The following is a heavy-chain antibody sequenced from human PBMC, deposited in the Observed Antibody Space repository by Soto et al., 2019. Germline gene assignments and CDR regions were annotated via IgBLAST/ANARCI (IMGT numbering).Heavy chain of an antibody. CDR3: AKDLRFLEWLLIGGMDV. V-gene: IGHV3-23*01. J-gene: IGHJ6*02. D-gene: IGHD3-3*01. CDR1: GFTFSSYA. CDR2: ISGSGGST. Sequence: GGSLRLSCAASGFTFSSYAMSWVRQAPGKGLEWVSAISGSGGSTYYADSVKGRFTISRDNSKNTLYLQMNSLRAEDTAVYYCAKDLRFLEWLLIGGMDVWGQGTTVTVSS.